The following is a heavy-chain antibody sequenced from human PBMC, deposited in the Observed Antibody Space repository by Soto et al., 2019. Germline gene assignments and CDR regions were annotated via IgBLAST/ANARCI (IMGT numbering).Heavy chain of an antibody. Sequence: SETLSLTCTVSGGSISSGDYYWSWINKPPGKGLEWIGYIYYSGSTYYNPSLKSRVTISVDTSKNQFSLKLSSVTAADTAVYYCARVGGFGATTIDYWGQGTLVTVSS. CDR1: GGSISSGDYY. CDR3: ARVGGFGATTIDY. D-gene: IGHD3-10*01. J-gene: IGHJ4*02. V-gene: IGHV4-30-4*01. CDR2: IYYSGST.